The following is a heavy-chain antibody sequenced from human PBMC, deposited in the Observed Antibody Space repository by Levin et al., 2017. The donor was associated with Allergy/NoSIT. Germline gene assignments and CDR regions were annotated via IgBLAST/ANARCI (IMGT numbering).Heavy chain of an antibody. CDR1: GFTFSNYW. CDR3: AREFDY. CDR2: INSDGIGT. V-gene: IGHV3-74*01. Sequence: GESLKISCAVSGFTFSNYWMHWVRQAPGKGLVWVSRINSDGIGTSYADSVKGRFTISRDTAKSTLYLQMNSLRAEDTAVYYCAREFDYWGQGTLVTVSS. J-gene: IGHJ4*02.